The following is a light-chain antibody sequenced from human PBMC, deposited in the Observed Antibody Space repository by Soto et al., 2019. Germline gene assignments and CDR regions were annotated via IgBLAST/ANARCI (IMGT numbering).Light chain of an antibody. CDR1: QTISSW. Sequence: DIQMAQAHSTLYGSVRDRVTITCRASQTISSWLAWYQHKPWKAPKLLIYKASTLKSGVPSRFSGSGSGTEFTLTISSLQPDDFATYYCQHYNSYSEAFGQGTKVDIK. CDR3: QHYNSYSEA. CDR2: KAS. J-gene: IGKJ1*01. V-gene: IGKV1-5*03.